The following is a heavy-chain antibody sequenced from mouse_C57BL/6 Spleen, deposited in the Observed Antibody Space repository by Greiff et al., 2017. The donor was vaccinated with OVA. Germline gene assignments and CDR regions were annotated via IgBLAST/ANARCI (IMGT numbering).Heavy chain of an antibody. CDR2: IDPETGGT. Sequence: VKLMESGAELVRPGASVTLSCKASGYTFTDYEMHWVKQTPVHGLEWIGAIDPETGGTAYNQKFKGKAILTADKSSSTAYMELRILTSEDSAVYYCTKTDGYYLFAYWGQGTLVTVSA. J-gene: IGHJ3*01. V-gene: IGHV1-15*01. CDR1: GYTFTDYE. D-gene: IGHD2-3*01. CDR3: TKTDGYYLFAY.